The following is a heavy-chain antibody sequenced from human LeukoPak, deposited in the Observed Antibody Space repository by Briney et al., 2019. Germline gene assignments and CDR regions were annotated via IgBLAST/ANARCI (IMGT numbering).Heavy chain of an antibody. CDR1: GISISSYY. CDR3: ARRTGDILTGYYGL. CDR2: IYYSGST. Sequence: SETLSLTCTVSGISISSYYWSWIRQPPGKGLEWIGYIYYSGSTNYNPSLKSRVTISVDTSKNQFSLKMRSVTAADTAVHYCARRTGDILTGYYGLWGQGTLVTVSS. D-gene: IGHD3-9*01. J-gene: IGHJ4*02. V-gene: IGHV4-59*12.